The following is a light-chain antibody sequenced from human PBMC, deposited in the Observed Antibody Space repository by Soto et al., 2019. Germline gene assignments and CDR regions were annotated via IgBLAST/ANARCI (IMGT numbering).Light chain of an antibody. J-gene: IGKJ1*01. Sequence: EIVWTQSPATLSLSTGERATLSCRASQSVSSYLAWYQQKPGQAPRLLIYDASNRATGIPARFSGSGSGTDFTLTISSLEPEDFAVYYCQQRSNWPTFGQGTKVDIK. CDR2: DAS. CDR3: QQRSNWPT. V-gene: IGKV3-11*01. CDR1: QSVSSY.